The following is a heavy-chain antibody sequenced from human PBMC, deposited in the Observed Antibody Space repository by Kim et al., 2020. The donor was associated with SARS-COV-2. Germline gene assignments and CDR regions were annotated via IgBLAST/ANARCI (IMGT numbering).Heavy chain of an antibody. J-gene: IGHJ4*02. Sequence: SVKVSCKASGGTFSSYTISWVRQAPGQGLEWMGRIIPILGIANYAQKFQGRVTITADKSTSTAYMELSSLRSEDTAVYYCARGGRTTYYYDSSGEEFDYWGQGTLVTVSS. CDR3: ARGGRTTYYYDSSGEEFDY. CDR2: IIPILGIA. CDR1: GGTFSSYT. V-gene: IGHV1-69*02. D-gene: IGHD3-22*01.